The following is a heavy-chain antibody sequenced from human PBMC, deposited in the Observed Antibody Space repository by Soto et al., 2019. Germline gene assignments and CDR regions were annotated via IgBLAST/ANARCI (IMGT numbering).Heavy chain of an antibody. CDR2: IYYSGST. CDR3: ARLEVWTAMGCNWFDP. CDR1: GGSISSSSYY. D-gene: IGHD5-18*01. Sequence: PSETLSLTCTVSGGSISSSSYYWGWIRQPPGKGLEWIGSIYYSGSTYYNPSLKSRVTISVDTSKNQFSLKLSSVTAADTAVYYCARLEVWTAMGCNWFDPWGQGTLVTVSS. V-gene: IGHV4-39*01. J-gene: IGHJ5*02.